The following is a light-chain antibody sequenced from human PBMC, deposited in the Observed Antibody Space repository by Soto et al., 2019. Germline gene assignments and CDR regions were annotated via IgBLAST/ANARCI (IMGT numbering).Light chain of an antibody. Sequence: QSALTQPRSVSGSPGQSVTISCTGTSSDVGYYNYVSWYQQHPGKAPKLMIYEVVQRPSGVPDRFSGSKSGNTASLTVSGLQAADEADYFCKSYAGSNTYVFGSGTKLTVL. J-gene: IGLJ1*01. CDR1: SSDVGYYNY. CDR3: KSYAGSNTYV. CDR2: EVV. V-gene: IGLV2-11*01.